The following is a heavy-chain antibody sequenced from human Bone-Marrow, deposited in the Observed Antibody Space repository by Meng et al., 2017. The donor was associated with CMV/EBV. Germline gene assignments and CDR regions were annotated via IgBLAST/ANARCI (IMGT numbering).Heavy chain of an antibody. D-gene: IGHD4/OR15-4a*01. CDR3: AKVPPTYYYGRDV. J-gene: IGHJ6*02. V-gene: IGHV3-21*01. Sequence: GESLKISCAASGFTFSSYSMNWVRQAPGKGLEWVSSISSSSSSYIYYADSVKGRFTISRDNAKNSLYLQMNSLRAEDTAVYYCAKVPPTYYYGRDVWGQGTRVTVSS. CDR2: ISSSSSSYI. CDR1: GFTFSSYS.